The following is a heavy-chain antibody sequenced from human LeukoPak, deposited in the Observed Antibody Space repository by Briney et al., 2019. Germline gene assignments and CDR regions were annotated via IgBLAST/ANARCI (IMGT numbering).Heavy chain of an antibody. D-gene: IGHD6-13*01. V-gene: IGHV3-64*03. CDR2: IISNGEST. CDR3: VKSASTWYLFDY. J-gene: IGHJ4*02. CDR1: GFTFSGYA. Sequence: GRSLRLSCAASGFTFSGYAMHWVRQAPGKGLEYVSAIISNGESTYYSDSVKDRFTISRDNSKNTLYLQMSSLRPEDTAVYYCVKSASTWYLFDYWGQGTLVTVSS.